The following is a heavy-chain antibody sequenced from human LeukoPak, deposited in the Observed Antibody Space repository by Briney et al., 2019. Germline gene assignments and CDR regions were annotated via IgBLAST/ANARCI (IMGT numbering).Heavy chain of an antibody. D-gene: IGHD4-11*01. CDR3: ARGRVSSSTWYSTYYYYFYMDV. J-gene: IGHJ6*03. Sequence: SETLSLTFTVSGASISGYYWNWIRQPAGKGLEWIGRIFHSGSTNYNPSLNGRVSISRDTSKNLFSLRLRSVTAADTAVYFCARGRVSSSTWYSTYYYYFYMDVWGKGTTVTVSS. CDR1: GASISGYY. V-gene: IGHV4-4*07. CDR2: IFHSGST.